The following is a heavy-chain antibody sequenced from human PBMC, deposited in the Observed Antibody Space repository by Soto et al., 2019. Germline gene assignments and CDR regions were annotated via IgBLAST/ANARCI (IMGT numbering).Heavy chain of an antibody. D-gene: IGHD4-17*01. CDR3: ARDQNGDYDY. V-gene: IGHV4-30-2*01. CDR2: IYHSGST. Sequence: LSLTCAVSGGSISSGGYSWSWIRQPPGKGLEWIGYIYHSGSTYYNPSLKSRVTISVDRSKNQFSLKLSSVTAADTAVYYCARDQNGDYDYWGQGTLVTVSS. J-gene: IGHJ4*02. CDR1: GGSISSGGYS.